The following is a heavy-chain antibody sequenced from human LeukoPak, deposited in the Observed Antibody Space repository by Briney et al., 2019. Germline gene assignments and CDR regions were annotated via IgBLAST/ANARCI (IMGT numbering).Heavy chain of an antibody. V-gene: IGHV3-66*02. Sequence: GGSLRLSCAASGFTVTSNYMSWVRQAPGKELEWVSIIYSDGGTYYADSVKGRFTISRDNSKNTLYLQMNSLRLEDTAVYYCAREGSGWYPFDYWGQGTLVTVSS. J-gene: IGHJ4*02. CDR2: IYSDGGT. CDR1: GFTVTSNY. CDR3: AREGSGWYPFDY. D-gene: IGHD6-19*01.